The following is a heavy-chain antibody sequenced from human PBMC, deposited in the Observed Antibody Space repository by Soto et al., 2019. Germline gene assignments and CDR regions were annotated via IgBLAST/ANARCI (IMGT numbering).Heavy chain of an antibody. CDR3: AHSRGESHGDYGYYYYYYMDV. D-gene: IGHD4-17*01. CDR1: GFSLSTSGVG. J-gene: IGHJ6*03. CDR2: IYWDDDK. V-gene: IGHV2-5*02. Sequence: SGPTLVNPTQTLTLTCTFSGFSLSTSGVGVGWIRQPPGKALEWLALIYWDDDKRYSPSLKSRLTITKDTSKNQVVLTMTNMDPVDTATYYCAHSRGESHGDYGYYYYYYMDVWGKGTTVTVSS.